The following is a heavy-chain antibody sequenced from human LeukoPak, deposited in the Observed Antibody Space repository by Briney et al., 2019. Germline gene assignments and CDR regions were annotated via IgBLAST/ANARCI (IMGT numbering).Heavy chain of an antibody. J-gene: IGHJ4*02. CDR2: ISWNSGSI. CDR1: GFTFDDYA. V-gene: IGHV3-9*01. Sequence: GGSLRLSCAASGFTFDDYAIHWVRQAPGKGLEWVSGISWNSGSIGYADSVKGRFTISRDNAKNSLYLQMNSLRAEDTALYYCAKDMGYSYGSGFDYWGQGTLVTVSS. D-gene: IGHD5-18*01. CDR3: AKDMGYSYGSGFDY.